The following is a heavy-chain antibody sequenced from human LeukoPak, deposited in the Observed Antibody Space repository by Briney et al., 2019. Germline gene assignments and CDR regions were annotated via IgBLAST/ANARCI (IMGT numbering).Heavy chain of an antibody. CDR2: ISADNGNT. D-gene: IGHD5-24*01. J-gene: IGHJ5*02. V-gene: IGHV1-18*01. Sequence: GASVKVSCKASGYTFTIYGISWVRQAPGQGLEWMGWISADNGNTKYPQNLQGRVTMTTDTSTSTAYMELRSLRSEDTAVYYCARDNSVRDEAWWFNPWGQGTLVTVSS. CDR1: GYTFTIYG. CDR3: ARDNSVRDEAWWFNP.